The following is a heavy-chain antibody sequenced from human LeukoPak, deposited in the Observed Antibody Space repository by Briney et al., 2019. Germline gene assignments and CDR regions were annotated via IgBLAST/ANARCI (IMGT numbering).Heavy chain of an antibody. V-gene: IGHV3-48*04. J-gene: IGHJ6*02. CDR2: ISSSSSTI. CDR1: GFTFSSYS. D-gene: IGHD3-22*01. Sequence: SGGSLRLSCAASGFTFSSYSMNWVRQAPGKGLEWVSYISSSSSTIYYADSVKGRFTISRDNAKNSLYLQMNSLRAEDTAVYYCARDSPRSGYSENYYYYGMDVWGQGTTVTVSS. CDR3: ARDSPRSGYSENYYYYGMDV.